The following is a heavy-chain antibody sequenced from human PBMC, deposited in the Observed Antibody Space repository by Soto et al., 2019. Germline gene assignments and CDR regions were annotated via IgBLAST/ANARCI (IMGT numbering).Heavy chain of an antibody. CDR3: ASRTMIVVVMGDAFDI. D-gene: IGHD3-22*01. Sequence: QVQLQQWGAGLLKPSETLSLTCAVYGGSFSGYYWSWIRQPPGKGLEWIGEINHSGSTNYNPSLKRRVTISVDTSKNQCSLKLSSVTAANTAVYYCASRTMIVVVMGDAFDIWGQGTMVTASS. CDR1: GGSFSGYY. V-gene: IGHV4-34*01. J-gene: IGHJ3*02. CDR2: INHSGST.